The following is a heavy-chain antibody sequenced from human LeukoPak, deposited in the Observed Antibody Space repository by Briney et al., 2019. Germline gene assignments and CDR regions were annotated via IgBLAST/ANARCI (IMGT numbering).Heavy chain of an antibody. V-gene: IGHV3-74*01. Sequence: QPGGSLRLSCAASGFTFSIYNMNWVRQAPGKGLVWVSRINDDGSATFYADSVKGRFTISRDNAKNTLFLQINSLRAEDTAVYYCAREILAPGKTHDYWGQGTLVTVSS. CDR2: INDDGSAT. CDR3: AREILAPGKTHDY. J-gene: IGHJ4*02. CDR1: GFTFSIYN.